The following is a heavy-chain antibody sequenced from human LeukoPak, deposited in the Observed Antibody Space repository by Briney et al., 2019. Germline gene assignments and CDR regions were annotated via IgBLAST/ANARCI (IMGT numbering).Heavy chain of an antibody. V-gene: IGHV3-20*01. CDR3: ARGGYCSGGSCYAFDY. Sequence: GGSLRLSCAASGFTFDDYGMSWVRQAPGKGLEWVSGINWNGGSTGYADSVKGRFTISRDNAKNSLYLQMNSLRAEDTALYHCARGGYCSGGSCYAFDYWGQGTLVTVSS. CDR2: INWNGGST. CDR1: GFTFDDYG. D-gene: IGHD2-15*01. J-gene: IGHJ4*02.